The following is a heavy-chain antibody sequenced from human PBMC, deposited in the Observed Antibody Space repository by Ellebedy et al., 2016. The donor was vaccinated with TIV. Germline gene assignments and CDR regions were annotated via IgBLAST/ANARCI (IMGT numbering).Heavy chain of an antibody. Sequence: GESLKISXAASGFTFSSYWMHWVRQAPGKGLVWVSRINDDGSFTDYADSLQGRFTISRGNAKNTVYLQMNSLRAEDTAVYYCARGYYYGSGCRDWGQGTLVTVSS. J-gene: IGHJ4*02. CDR3: ARGYYYGSGCRD. CDR1: GFTFSSYW. V-gene: IGHV3-74*01. D-gene: IGHD3-10*01. CDR2: INDDGSFT.